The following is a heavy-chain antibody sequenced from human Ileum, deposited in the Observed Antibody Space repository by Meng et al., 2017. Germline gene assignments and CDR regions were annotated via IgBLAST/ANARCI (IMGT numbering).Heavy chain of an antibody. CDR1: EFTFSDYS. D-gene: IGHD1-1*01. V-gene: IGHV3-21*01. Sequence: GESLKISCAASEFTFSDYSMVWVRQAPGKGLEWVSSISSSSSYIYYADSVKGRFTISRDNAKNSLYLQMNSLRAEDTAVYYCARGTTCVCFPHYAMAVWGQGTTVTVSS. CDR3: ARGTTCVCFPHYAMAV. J-gene: IGHJ6*02. CDR2: ISSSSSYI.